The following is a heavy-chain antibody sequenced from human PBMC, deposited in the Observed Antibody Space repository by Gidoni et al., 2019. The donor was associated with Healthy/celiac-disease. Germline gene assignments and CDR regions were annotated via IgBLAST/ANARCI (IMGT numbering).Heavy chain of an antibody. CDR2: ISSSSITI. CDR3: ARRQWWFDY. J-gene: IGHJ4*02. V-gene: IGHV3-48*01. CDR1: GFTFSSYS. Sequence: EVQLVESGGGLVQPGGSLRFSCEAFGFTFSSYSINWVRQAPGKWLEWFSYISSSSITIYYADSVKGRFTISIDNAKNTLYLQMNSLRAEDTAVYYCARRQWWFDYWGQGTLVTVSS. D-gene: IGHD2-15*01.